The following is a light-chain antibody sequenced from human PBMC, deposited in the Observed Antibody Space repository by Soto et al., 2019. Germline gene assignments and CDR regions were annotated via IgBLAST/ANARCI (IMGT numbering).Light chain of an antibody. CDR1: QSVSSY. Sequence: EIVLTQSPATLSLSPGERATLSCRASQSVSSYLAWHQQKPGQAPRLPIYDASNRATGIPARFSGSGSGTDFTLTISSLEPEDFAVYYCQQRSSWPITFGQGTRLEIK. CDR2: DAS. CDR3: QQRSSWPIT. V-gene: IGKV3-11*01. J-gene: IGKJ5*01.